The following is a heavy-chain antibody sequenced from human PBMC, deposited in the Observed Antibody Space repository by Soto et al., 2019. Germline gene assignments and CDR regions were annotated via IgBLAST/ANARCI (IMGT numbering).Heavy chain of an antibody. CDR3: ADGVVPYGMDV. J-gene: IGHJ6*02. Sequence: ASVKVSCKVSGYTLTELSMHWVRQPPGKGLEWMGGFDPEDAETIYARRFQGRVTMTEDTSADTAYMELSSLRSEDTAVYYCADGVVPYGMDVWGQGTTVTVSS. CDR1: GYTLTELS. V-gene: IGHV1-24*01. D-gene: IGHD2-8*01. CDR2: FDPEDAET.